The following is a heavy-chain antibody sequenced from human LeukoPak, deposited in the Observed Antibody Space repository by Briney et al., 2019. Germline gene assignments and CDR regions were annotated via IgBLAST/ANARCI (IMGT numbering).Heavy chain of an antibody. CDR1: GGSINSSSYY. J-gene: IGHJ4*02. Sequence: SETLSLTCTVSGGSINSSSYYWGWIRQPPGKGLEWIGSIYYSGSTYYNPSLESRVTISVVTSNNQFSLNLSSVTAADTAVYYCAYYGYVWGSYRNDYWGQGTLVTVSS. D-gene: IGHD3-16*02. CDR2: IYYSGST. V-gene: IGHV4-39*07. CDR3: AYYGYVWGSYRNDY.